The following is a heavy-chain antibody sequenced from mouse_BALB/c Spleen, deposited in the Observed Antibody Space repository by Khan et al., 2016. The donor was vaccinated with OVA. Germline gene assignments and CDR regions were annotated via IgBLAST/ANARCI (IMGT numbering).Heavy chain of an antibody. J-gene: IGHJ2*01. CDR3: ARTARIKY. CDR1: GYSITSGYG. CDR2: ISYSGST. D-gene: IGHD1-2*01. V-gene: IGHV3-2*02. Sequence: EVQLQESGPGLVKPSQSLSLTCTVTGYSITSGYGWNWIRQFPGNKLEWMVYISYSGSTNYNPPLTSRISITRDTSKNQFVLQLNSVTTEDTATYYCARTARIKYWGQGTTLTVSS.